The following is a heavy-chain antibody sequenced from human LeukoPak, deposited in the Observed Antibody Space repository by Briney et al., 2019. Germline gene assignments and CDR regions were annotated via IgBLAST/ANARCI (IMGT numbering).Heavy chain of an antibody. CDR3: TRGQGYCTSTTCLLPTDY. CDR2: IYSGGST. Sequence: GGSLRLSCPGSGYTVSIQHITSGRQAPGKGLECVSVIYSGGSTYYADSVKGRFTVSRDNSKNTLYLQMNSLRAEDTAMYYCTRGQGYCTSTTCLLPTDYWGQGTLVTVSS. D-gene: IGHD2-2*01. CDR1: GYTVSIQH. V-gene: IGHV3-53*01. J-gene: IGHJ4*02.